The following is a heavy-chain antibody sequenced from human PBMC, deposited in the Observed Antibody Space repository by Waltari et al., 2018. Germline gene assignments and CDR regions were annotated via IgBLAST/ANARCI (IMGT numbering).Heavy chain of an antibody. V-gene: IGHV3-48*02. CDR2: ISSNPAGS. D-gene: IGHD6-19*01. J-gene: IGHJ4*02. CDR3: VRADSSGWDFDD. Sequence: EVQLVESGGGFVQSGGSLRLSCAASGFSFSTHSMNWVRQVPGKGLEWLAYISSNPAGSYYADSVKGRFTISRDSAQNSLYLQLDSLRDEDTAVYYCVRADSSGWDFDDWGQGTLITVSS. CDR1: GFSFSTHS.